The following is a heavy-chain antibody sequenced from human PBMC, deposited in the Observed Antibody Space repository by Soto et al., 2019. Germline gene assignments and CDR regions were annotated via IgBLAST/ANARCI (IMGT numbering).Heavy chain of an antibody. CDR3: ARDEQEQWLRPDYYYGRDV. CDR2: TYYRSKWYN. J-gene: IGHJ6*02. Sequence: PSQTLSRTCAISGDSVSSNSAAWNWIRQPPSRGLEWLGRTYYRSKWYNDYSVSVESRITINPDTSKNQFSLQLNSVTPEDTAVYYCARDEQEQWLRPDYYYGRDVWGQGTTVTVSS. V-gene: IGHV6-1*01. D-gene: IGHD6-19*01. CDR1: GDSVSSNSAA.